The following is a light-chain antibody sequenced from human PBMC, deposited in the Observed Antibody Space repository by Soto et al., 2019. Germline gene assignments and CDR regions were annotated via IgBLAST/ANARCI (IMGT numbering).Light chain of an antibody. J-gene: IGKJ4*01. V-gene: IGKV3-20*01. Sequence: EIVLTQSPGTLSLSPGERATLSCRASQSVNSNYLAWYQQRPGQAPRLLIYGASSGATGIPDRFSGSGSGTDFTLTISRLEPEDFAVYYCQQFGSSSLTFGGGAKVEIK. CDR2: GAS. CDR1: QSVNSNY. CDR3: QQFGSSSLT.